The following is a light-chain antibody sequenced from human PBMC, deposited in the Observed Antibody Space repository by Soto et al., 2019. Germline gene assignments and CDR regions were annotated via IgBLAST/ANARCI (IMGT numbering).Light chain of an antibody. Sequence: DIQMTQSPSVLSASVGDTVTITCRASQALSNYLAWYQQKPGKAPNLLIYAASTLESGVPSRFSGSGSGTDFTLIISSLQLEDFATYYCQQNYSTPLAFGGGTKVDIK. J-gene: IGKJ4*01. CDR2: AAS. V-gene: IGKV1-39*01. CDR1: QALSNY. CDR3: QQNYSTPLA.